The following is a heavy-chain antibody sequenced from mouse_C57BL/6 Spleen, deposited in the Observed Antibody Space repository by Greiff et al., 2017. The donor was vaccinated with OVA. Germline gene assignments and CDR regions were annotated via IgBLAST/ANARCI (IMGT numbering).Heavy chain of an antibody. CDR3: ARMSSTMVTTGFAY. J-gene: IGHJ3*01. V-gene: IGHV8-8*01. D-gene: IGHD2-2*01. CDR2: IWWDDDK. Sequence: QVTLKESGPGILQPSQTLSLTCSFSGFSLSTFGMGVGWIRQPSGKGLEWLAHIWWDDDKYYNPALKSRLTISKDTSKNQVFLKIANVDTADTATDYCARMSSTMVTTGFAYWGQGTLVTVSA. CDR1: GFSLSTFGMG.